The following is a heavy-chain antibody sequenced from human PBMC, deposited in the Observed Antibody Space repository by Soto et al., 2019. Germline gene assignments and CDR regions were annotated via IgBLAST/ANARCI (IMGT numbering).Heavy chain of an antibody. D-gene: IGHD1-7*01. CDR3: ARDPPTGTTLDWVDS. V-gene: IGHV3-21*01. J-gene: IGHJ5*01. CDR2: ISSSGSFK. CDR1: GFSFSSDS. Sequence: GGSLRLSCAASGFSFSSDSMGWVRQAPGKGLEWVSSISSSGSFKNYADSVKGRFTISRDNSKNSLYLQMNSLKDEDTAVYYCARDPPTGTTLDWVDSWGQGTLVTVSS.